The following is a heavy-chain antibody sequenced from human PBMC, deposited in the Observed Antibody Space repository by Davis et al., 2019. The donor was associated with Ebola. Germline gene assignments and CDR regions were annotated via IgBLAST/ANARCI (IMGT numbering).Heavy chain of an antibody. D-gene: IGHD3-9*01. CDR1: GFTFDDYT. J-gene: IGHJ5*02. Sequence: GESLKISCAASGFTFDDYTMHWVRQAPGKGLEWVSLISWDGGSTYYADSVKGRFTISRDNAKNSLYLQMNSLRAEDTAVYYCAREGYYDILTGYYTYGWFDPWGQGTLVTVSS. CDR3: AREGYYDILTGYYTYGWFDP. V-gene: IGHV3-43*01. CDR2: ISWDGGST.